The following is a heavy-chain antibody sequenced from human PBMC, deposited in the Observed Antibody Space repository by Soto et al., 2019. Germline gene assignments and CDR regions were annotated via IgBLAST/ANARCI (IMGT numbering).Heavy chain of an antibody. CDR1: GGSISSGGYY. CDR2: IYYSGST. CDR3: ARVTKVVVAATLPYFDY. Sequence: QVQLQESGPGLVKPSQTLSLTCTVSGGSISSGGYYWSWIRQHPGKGLEWIGYIYYSGSTYYNPSLKSRVTISVDTSKNQFSLKLSSVTAADTAVYYCARVTKVVVAATLPYFDYWGQGTLVTVSS. J-gene: IGHJ4*02. V-gene: IGHV4-31*03. D-gene: IGHD2-15*01.